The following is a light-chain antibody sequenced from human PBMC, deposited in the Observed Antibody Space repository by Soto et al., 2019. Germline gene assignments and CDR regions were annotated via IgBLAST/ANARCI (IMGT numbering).Light chain of an antibody. V-gene: IGKV1-5*01. CDR2: DAS. J-gene: IGKJ1*01. Sequence: DIQMTQSPSTLSASVGDRVTITCRASQSSSSWLALYQQKPGKAPKLLIYDASSLESGVPPRFSGSGSGTEFPLTIRSLQPDDFATSSCQQMGTFGQGPKVHIK. CDR3: QQMGT. CDR1: QSSSSW.